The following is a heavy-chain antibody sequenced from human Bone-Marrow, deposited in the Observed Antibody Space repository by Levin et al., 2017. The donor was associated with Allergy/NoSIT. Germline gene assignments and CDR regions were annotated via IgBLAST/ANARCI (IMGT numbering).Heavy chain of an antibody. CDR2: IYYSGST. CDR1: GGSISSYY. V-gene: IGHV4-59*01. D-gene: IGHD3-10*01. Sequence: GSLRLSCTVSGGSISSYYWSWIRQPPGKGLEWIGYIYYSGSTNYNPSLKSRVTISVDTSKNQFSLKLSSVTAADTAVYYCARGSGSYKVDYWGQGTLVTVSS. CDR3: ARGSGSYKVDY. J-gene: IGHJ4*02.